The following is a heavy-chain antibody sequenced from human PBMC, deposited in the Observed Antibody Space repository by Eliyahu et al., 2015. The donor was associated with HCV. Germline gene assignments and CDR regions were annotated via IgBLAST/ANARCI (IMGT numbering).Heavy chain of an antibody. J-gene: IGHJ6*02. D-gene: IGHD2-2*02. V-gene: IGHV1-69*01. CDR3: ARVVRPAAIGWGYYYYGMDV. CDR2: IIPIFGTA. CDR1: GGTFSSYA. Sequence: QVQLVQSGAEVKKPGSSVKVSCKASGGTFSSYAISWVRQAPGQGLEWMGGIIPIFGTANYAQKFQGRVTITADESTSTAYMELSSLRSEDTAVYYCARVVRPAAIGWGYYYYGMDVWGQGTTVTVSS.